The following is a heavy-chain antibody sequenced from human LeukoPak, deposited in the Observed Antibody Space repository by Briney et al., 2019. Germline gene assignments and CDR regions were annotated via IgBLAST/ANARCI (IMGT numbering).Heavy chain of an antibody. Sequence: SETLSLTCTVSGGSISSYYWSWIRQPPGKGLGWIGNIYYSGSTNDNSSLKSRVTIAVDTSKRQFSLKLSSVTAADTAVYYCARMANYYDSSGYYPGAFDIWGQGTMVTVSS. CDR3: ARMANYYDSSGYYPGAFDI. CDR1: GGSISSYY. CDR2: IYYSGST. V-gene: IGHV4-59*01. D-gene: IGHD3-22*01. J-gene: IGHJ3*02.